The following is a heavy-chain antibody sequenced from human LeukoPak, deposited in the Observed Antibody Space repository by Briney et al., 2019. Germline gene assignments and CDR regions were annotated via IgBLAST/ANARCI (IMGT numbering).Heavy chain of an antibody. J-gene: IGHJ4*02. Sequence: GGSLRLSCAASGFTVSSNFMSWVRQAPGKGLEWVAHIKQDGSEKYYVDSVKGRFTISRDNAKNSLYLQMNSLRAEDTAVYYCARDSPERGYSYGPLDNYFDFWGQGTLVTVSS. CDR3: ARDSPERGYSYGPLDNYFDF. D-gene: IGHD5-18*01. CDR1: GFTVSSNF. CDR2: IKQDGSEK. V-gene: IGHV3-7*01.